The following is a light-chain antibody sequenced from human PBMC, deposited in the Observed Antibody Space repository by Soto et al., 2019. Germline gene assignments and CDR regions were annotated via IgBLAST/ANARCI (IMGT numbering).Light chain of an antibody. CDR1: QSISSSY. CDR3: QEYLQWPPGM. V-gene: IGKV3-20*01. Sequence: EIALTQSPGTLSLSPGERATLSCGASQSISSSYLAWYQQKPGQAPRLLINGASSRATGIPDRFSGSGSGTEFTLTISTLQSEDFAVYYCQEYLQWPPGMFGQGTKVDIK. J-gene: IGKJ1*01. CDR2: GAS.